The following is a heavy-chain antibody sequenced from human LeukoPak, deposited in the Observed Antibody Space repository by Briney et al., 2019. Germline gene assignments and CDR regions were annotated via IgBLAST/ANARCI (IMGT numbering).Heavy chain of an antibody. Sequence: SQTLSLTCAISGDSVSSNSAAWNWIRQSPSRGLEWLGRTYYRSKWYNDYAVSVKSRITINPDTSKNQFSLQLNSVTPEDTAVYYCARDRRESSIIAAAGTRYFDYWGQGTLVTVSS. CDR1: GDSVSSNSAA. CDR3: ARDRRESSIIAAAGTRYFDY. V-gene: IGHV6-1*01. J-gene: IGHJ4*02. CDR2: TYYRSKWYN. D-gene: IGHD6-13*01.